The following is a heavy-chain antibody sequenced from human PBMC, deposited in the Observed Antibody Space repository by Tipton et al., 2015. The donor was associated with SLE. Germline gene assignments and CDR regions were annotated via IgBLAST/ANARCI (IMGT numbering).Heavy chain of an antibody. J-gene: IGHJ5*02. CDR3: AKPTRGYSYGA. CDR2: ISGSGGST. CDR1: GFTFSNAW. V-gene: IGHV3-23*01. Sequence: LSLTCAASGFTFSNAWMNWVRQAPGKGLEWVSAISGSGGSTYYADSVKGRFTISRDNSKNTLYLQMNSLRAEDTAVYYCAKPTRGYSYGAWGQGTLVTVSS. D-gene: IGHD5-18*01.